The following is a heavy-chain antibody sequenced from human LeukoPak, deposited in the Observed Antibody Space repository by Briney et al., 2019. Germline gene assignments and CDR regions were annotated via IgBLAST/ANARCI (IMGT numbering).Heavy chain of an antibody. CDR3: AKELYSYGYVPFDY. CDR2: ISYDGSNK. D-gene: IGHD5-18*01. Sequence: GRSLRLSCAASGFTFSSYGMHWVRQAPGKGLEWVAVISYDGSNKYYADSVKGRFTISRDNSKNTLYLQMNSLRAEDTAVYYCAKELYSYGYVPFDYWGQGTLVTVSS. V-gene: IGHV3-30*18. J-gene: IGHJ4*02. CDR1: GFTFSSYG.